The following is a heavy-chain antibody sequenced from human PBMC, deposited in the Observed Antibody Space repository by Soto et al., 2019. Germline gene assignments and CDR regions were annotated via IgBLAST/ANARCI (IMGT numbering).Heavy chain of an antibody. CDR2: IRSKANSYAT. D-gene: IGHD5-18*01. CDR3: TRLGYSYGYSADY. CDR1: GFTFSGSA. Sequence: PGGSLRLSCAASGFTFSGSAMHWVRQASGKGLEWVGRIRSKANSYATAYAASVKGRFTISRDDSKNTAYLQMNSLKTEDTAVYYCTRLGYSYGYSADYWGRGTLVTVSS. V-gene: IGHV3-73*01. J-gene: IGHJ4*02.